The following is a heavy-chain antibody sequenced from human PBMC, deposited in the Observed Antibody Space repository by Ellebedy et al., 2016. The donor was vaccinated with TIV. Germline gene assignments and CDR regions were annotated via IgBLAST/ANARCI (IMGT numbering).Heavy chain of an antibody. Sequence: GGPLRLSXAASGFTFSDYWTHWVPQAPGKGLVWVPRISNDAITSDYADFVKGRFAISRDNAKNTLYLQMNSLTVEDTAVYYCARGIRRYCSAATCSDYYTLDFWGQGTTVTVSS. V-gene: IGHV3-74*01. CDR3: ARGIRRYCSAATCSDYYTLDF. CDR1: GFTFSDYW. CDR2: ISNDAITS. J-gene: IGHJ6*02. D-gene: IGHD2-15*01.